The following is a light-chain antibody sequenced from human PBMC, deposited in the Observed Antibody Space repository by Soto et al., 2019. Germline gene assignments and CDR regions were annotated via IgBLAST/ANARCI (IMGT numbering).Light chain of an antibody. V-gene: IGKV1-39*01. Sequence: DIPMTQSPSSLSASVGDRVTITCRASQIITSYLNWYQQKPGKAPELLIHGASTLQSGVPSRLSGGRSGTDFTLTISSLQPEDFATYYCQQTYGTPPTFGLGTKVEIK. CDR2: GAS. J-gene: IGKJ1*01. CDR3: QQTYGTPPT. CDR1: QIITSY.